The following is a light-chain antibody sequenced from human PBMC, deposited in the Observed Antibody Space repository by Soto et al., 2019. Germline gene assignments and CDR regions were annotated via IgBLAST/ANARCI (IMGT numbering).Light chain of an antibody. V-gene: IGKV1-27*01. J-gene: IGKJ4*01. CDR2: AAS. CDR1: QGIRNY. Sequence: DIQMTQSPSSLSASVGDRVTITCRASQGIRNYLAWYQQKPGKVPKLLIDAASTLQSGVPSRFSGSGSGTDFTLTLSRLPPDDVATYDCQKYNSGPLTFGGGTKVEIK. CDR3: QKYNSGPLT.